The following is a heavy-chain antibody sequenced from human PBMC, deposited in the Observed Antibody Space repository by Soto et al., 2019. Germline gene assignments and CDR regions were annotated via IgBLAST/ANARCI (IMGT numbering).Heavy chain of an antibody. D-gene: IGHD6-13*01. V-gene: IGHV1-69*13. Sequence: ASVKVSCKASGGTFSSYAISWVRQAPGQGLEWMGGIIPIFGTANYAQKFQGRVTITADESTSTAYMELSSLRSEDTAVYYCARISWTTYYFDYWGQGTLVTVSS. CDR1: GGTFSSYA. CDR3: ARISWTTYYFDY. CDR2: IIPIFGTA. J-gene: IGHJ4*02.